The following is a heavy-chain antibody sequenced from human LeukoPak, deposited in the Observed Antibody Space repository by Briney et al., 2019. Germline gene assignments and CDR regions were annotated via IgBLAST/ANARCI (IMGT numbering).Heavy chain of an antibody. CDR2: ISGSGGST. D-gene: IGHD5-18*01. CDR3: AKNSGAMVTSFDY. J-gene: IGHJ4*02. CDR1: GFAFNSYA. V-gene: IGHV3-23*01. Sequence: GGSLRLSCAASGFAFNSYAMSWVRQAPGKGLEWVSVISGSGGSTYYADSVKGRFTISRDNSKNTLYLQMNSLRAEDTAVYYCAKNSGAMVTSFDYWGQGTLVTVSS.